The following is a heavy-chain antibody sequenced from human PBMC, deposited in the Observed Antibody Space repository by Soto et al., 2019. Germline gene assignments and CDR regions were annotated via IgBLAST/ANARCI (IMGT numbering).Heavy chain of an antibody. CDR3: ARDGSLGLNWFDP. V-gene: IGHV1-8*01. J-gene: IGHJ5*02. CDR1: GYTFTSYD. D-gene: IGHD1-1*01. CDR2: MNPNSGNT. Sequence: SVKVSCKASGYTFTSYDINLVRQATGQGLEWMGWMNPNSGNTGYAQKFQGRVTMTRNTSISTAYMELSSLRSEDTAVYYCARDGSLGLNWFDPWGQGTLVTVSS.